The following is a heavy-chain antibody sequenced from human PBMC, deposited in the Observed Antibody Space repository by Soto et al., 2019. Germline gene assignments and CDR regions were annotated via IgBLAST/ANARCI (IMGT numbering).Heavy chain of an antibody. D-gene: IGHD4-4*01. CDR3: ARMTTVTTFDYYYYMDV. CDR1: GFTFSDYY. Sequence: GGSLRLSCAASGFTFSDYYMSWIRQAPGKGLEWVSYISSSGSTIYYADSVKGRFTISRDNAKNSLYLQMNSLRAEDTAVYYCARMTTVTTFDYYYYMDVWGKGTTVTVSS. J-gene: IGHJ6*03. V-gene: IGHV3-11*01. CDR2: ISSSGSTI.